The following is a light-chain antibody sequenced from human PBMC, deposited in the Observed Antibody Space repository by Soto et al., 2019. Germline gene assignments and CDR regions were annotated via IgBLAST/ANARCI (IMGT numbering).Light chain of an antibody. CDR1: NSNIGSYY. CDR2: RNN. J-gene: IGLJ2*01. Sequence: QSVLTQPPSASGTPGQRVTISCSGSNSNIGSYYVYWYQHLPGTAPKLLIYRNNQRPSGVPDRFSGSKSGTSASLAISGLRSEDEADYYCAAWDDSLSGHVVFGGGTKVTVL. V-gene: IGLV1-47*01. CDR3: AAWDDSLSGHVV.